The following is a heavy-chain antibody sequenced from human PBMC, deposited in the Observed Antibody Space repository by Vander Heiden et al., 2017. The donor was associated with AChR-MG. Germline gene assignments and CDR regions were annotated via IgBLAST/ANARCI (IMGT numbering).Heavy chain of an antibody. CDR1: GGTFSSYA. J-gene: IGHJ6*02. CDR3: AREVLTFYYGSGSYPMDV. CDR2: IIPILGIA. D-gene: IGHD3-10*01. Sequence: QVQLVQSGAEVKKPGSSVKVSCKASGGTFSSYAISWVRQAPGQGLEWMGRIIPILGIANYAQKFQGRVTITAVKSTSTAYMELSSLRSEDTAVYYCAREVLTFYYGSGSYPMDVWGQGTTVTVSS. V-gene: IGHV1-69*04.